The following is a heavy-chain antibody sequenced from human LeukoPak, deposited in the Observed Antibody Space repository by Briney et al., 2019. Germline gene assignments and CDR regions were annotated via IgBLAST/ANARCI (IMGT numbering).Heavy chain of an antibody. CDR2: MNPNSGNT. J-gene: IGHJ4*02. Sequence: ASVKVSCKASGYTFTSYDINWVRQATGQGLEWMGWMNPNSGNTGYAQKFQGRVTMTRNTSISTAYMELSSLRSEDTAVYYCAGTYYYGSGSYYSPPEGWGQGTLVTVSS. V-gene: IGHV1-8*01. CDR1: GYTFTSYD. D-gene: IGHD3-10*01. CDR3: AGTYYYGSGSYYSPPEG.